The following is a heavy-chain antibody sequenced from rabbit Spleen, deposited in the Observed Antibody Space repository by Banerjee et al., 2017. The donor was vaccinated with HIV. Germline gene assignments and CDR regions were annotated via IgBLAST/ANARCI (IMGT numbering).Heavy chain of an antibody. CDR3: ARDLTGVIGWNFNL. CDR1: GFSFSSAT. V-gene: IGHV1S45*01. Sequence: QEQLEESGGGLVQPEGSLTLTCKASGFSFSSATIGWVRQAPGKGLEWVACAYAGSSGSTYSATWAKGRFTISRTSSTTVTLQMTSLTAADTATYFCARDLTGVIGWNFNLWGQGTLVTV. CDR2: AYAGSSGST. D-gene: IGHD1-1*01. J-gene: IGHJ4*01.